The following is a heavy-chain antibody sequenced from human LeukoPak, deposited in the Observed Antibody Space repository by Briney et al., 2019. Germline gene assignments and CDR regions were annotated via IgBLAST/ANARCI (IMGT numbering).Heavy chain of an antibody. CDR2: IKQDGSEK. J-gene: IGHJ4*02. CDR3: ATAPYYDILTGSQTDY. V-gene: IGHV3-7*03. CDR1: GFTFSSHW. D-gene: IGHD3-9*01. Sequence: GGSLRLSCAASGFTFSSHWMSWVRQAPGKGLEWVANIKQDGSEKYYVDSEKGRFTISRDNAKNSLHLQMNSLRAEDTAVYYCATAPYYDILTGSQTDYWGQGTLVTVSS.